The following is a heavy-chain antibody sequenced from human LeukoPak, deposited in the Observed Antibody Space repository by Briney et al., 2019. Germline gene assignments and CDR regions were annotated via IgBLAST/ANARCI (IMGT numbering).Heavy chain of an antibody. CDR3: AREPDYGDGWFDY. V-gene: IGHV3-30-3*01. D-gene: IGHD4-17*01. Sequence: GRSLRLSCAASGFTFSSHAMHWVRQAPGKGLEWVSLISYDGNNKYYADSVKGRFTISRDNAKNSLYLQMNSLRAEDTAVYYCAREPDYGDGWFDYWGQGTLVTISS. CDR1: GFTFSSHA. CDR2: ISYDGNNK. J-gene: IGHJ4*02.